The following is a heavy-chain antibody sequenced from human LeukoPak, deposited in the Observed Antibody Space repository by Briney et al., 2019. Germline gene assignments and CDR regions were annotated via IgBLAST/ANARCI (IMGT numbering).Heavy chain of an antibody. J-gene: IGHJ3*02. CDR2: IYSSGST. Sequence: SQTLSLTCSVSGDSISSGDYDWSWIRQPPGKGLEWIGYIYSSGSTYYNPSLKSRVTISVDTSKSQFSLKLSSVTAADTAVYYCARDGNAMVRGYAFEIWGQGTMVTVSS. CDR3: ARDGNAMVRGYAFEI. D-gene: IGHD3-10*01. V-gene: IGHV4-30-4*01. CDR1: GDSISSGDYD.